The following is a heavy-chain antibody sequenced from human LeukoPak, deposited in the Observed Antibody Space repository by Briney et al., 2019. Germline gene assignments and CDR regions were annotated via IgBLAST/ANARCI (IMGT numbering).Heavy chain of an antibody. J-gene: IGHJ4*02. CDR3: ARGGSRQISSSDLDY. V-gene: IGHV4-30-2*01. CDR2: IYHSGST. CDR1: GGSISSGGYS. D-gene: IGHD6-6*01. Sequence: SETLSLTCAVSGGSISSGGYSWSWIRQPPGKGLGWIGYIYHSGSTYYNPSLKSRVTISVDTSKKQFSLKLSSVTAADTAVYFCARGGSRQISSSDLDYWGQGTLVTVSS.